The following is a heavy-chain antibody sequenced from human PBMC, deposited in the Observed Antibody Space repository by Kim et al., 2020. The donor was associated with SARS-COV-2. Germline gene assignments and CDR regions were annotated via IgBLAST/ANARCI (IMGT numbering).Heavy chain of an antibody. J-gene: IGHJ3*02. V-gene: IGHV4-59*13. CDR3: ATRGGRSSSWYFGSSSDFDI. Sequence: SETLSLTCTVSGGSISSYYWSWIRQPPGKGLEWIGYIYYSGSTNYNTSLKSRVTISVDTSKNQFSLKLSSVTAADTAVYYCATRGGRSSSWYFGSSSDFDIWGQGTMVTVSS. CDR2: IYYSGST. D-gene: IGHD6-13*01. CDR1: GGSISSYY.